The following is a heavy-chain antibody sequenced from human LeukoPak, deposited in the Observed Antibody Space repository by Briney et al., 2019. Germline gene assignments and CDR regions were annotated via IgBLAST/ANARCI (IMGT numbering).Heavy chain of an antibody. D-gene: IGHD4-11*01. V-gene: IGHV4-39*01. CDR3: ARHGIYSNYNYMDV. CDR2: IYYSGST. Sequence: WVRQAPGKGLEWIGSIYYSGSTYYNPSLKSRVTMSVDTSKNQFSLKLSSVTAADTAVYYCARHGIYSNYNYMDVWGKGTTVTVSS. J-gene: IGHJ6*03.